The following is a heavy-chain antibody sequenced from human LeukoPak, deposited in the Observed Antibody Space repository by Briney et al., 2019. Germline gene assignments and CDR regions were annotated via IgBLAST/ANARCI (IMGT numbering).Heavy chain of an antibody. CDR3: AREAGYCGGDCHQNAFDI. D-gene: IGHD2-21*02. J-gene: IGHJ3*02. CDR2: IYHSGST. V-gene: IGHV4-30-2*01. Sequence: SQTLSLTCAVSGGSISSGGYSWSWIRQPPGKDLEWIGYIYHSGSTYYDPSLKSRVTISVDRPKNQFSLKLSSVTAADTAVYYCAREAGYCGGDCHQNAFDIWGQGTMVTVSS. CDR1: GGSISSGGYS.